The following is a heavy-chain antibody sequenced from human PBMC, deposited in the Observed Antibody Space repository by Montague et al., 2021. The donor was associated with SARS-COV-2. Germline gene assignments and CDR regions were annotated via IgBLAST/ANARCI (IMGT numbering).Heavy chain of an antibody. CDR3: ARPLVRGVPKAFDI. CDR1: GGSITRNYY. CDR2: IYYSGTT. V-gene: IGHV4-39*01. J-gene: IGHJ3*02. D-gene: IGHD3-10*01. Sequence: SETRSLTCTVSGGSITRNYYWGWIRQPPGKGLEWVGNIYYSGTTXISPSLESRVTISVDASKNQFSLNLTSVTAADTAVYYCARPLVRGVPKAFDIWGQGALVIVSS.